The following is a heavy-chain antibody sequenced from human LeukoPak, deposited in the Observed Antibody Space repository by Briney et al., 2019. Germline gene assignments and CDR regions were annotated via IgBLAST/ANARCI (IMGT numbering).Heavy chain of an antibody. Sequence: ASVKVSCKASGYTFTGYYMHWVRQAPGQGLEWMGRINPNSGGTNYAQKFQGRVTMTRDTSISTAYMELSRLRSDDTAVYYCARYYDSSGYYKFDYWGQGTLVTVSS. CDR3: ARYYDSSGYYKFDY. J-gene: IGHJ4*02. V-gene: IGHV1-2*06. CDR2: INPNSGGT. CDR1: GYTFTGYY. D-gene: IGHD3-22*01.